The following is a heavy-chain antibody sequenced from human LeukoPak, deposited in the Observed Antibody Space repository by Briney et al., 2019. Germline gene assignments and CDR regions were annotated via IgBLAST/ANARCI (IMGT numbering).Heavy chain of an antibody. CDR3: ASLLTVSYGMDV. J-gene: IGHJ6*02. CDR2: IYSGGST. CDR1: GFTVSSNY. D-gene: IGHD4-11*01. V-gene: IGHV3-53*01. Sequence: GGSLRLSCAASGFTVSSNYMSWVRQAPGKGLEWVSVIYSGGSTYYADSVKGRFTISRDNSKNTLYLQMNSLRAEDTDVYYCASLLTVSYGMDVWGQGTTVTVSS.